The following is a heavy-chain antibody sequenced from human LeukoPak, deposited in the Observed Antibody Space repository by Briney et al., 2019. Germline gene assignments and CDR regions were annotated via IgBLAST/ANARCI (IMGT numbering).Heavy chain of an antibody. CDR2: ISYDGSNK. V-gene: IGHV3-30*18. J-gene: IGHJ4*02. D-gene: IGHD2-2*01. CDR1: GFTFSSYG. CDR3: AKDQADQRSFDY. Sequence: GGSLRLSCAASGFTFSSYGMHWVRQAPGKGLEWVAVISYDGSNKYYADSVKGRFTISRDNSKNTLYLQMNSLRAEDTAVYYCAKDQADQRSFDYWGQGTLVTVSS.